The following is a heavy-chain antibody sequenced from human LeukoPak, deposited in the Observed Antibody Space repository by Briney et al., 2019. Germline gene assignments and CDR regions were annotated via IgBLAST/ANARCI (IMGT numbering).Heavy chain of an antibody. Sequence: GGSLRLSCAASGFTFSSYAMSWVRQAPGKGLEWVSVISGSGGSTYYADSVKGRFSISRDNSKNTLYLQMNSLRAEDTAVYYRAKVGEDIVVEPATYYYYYMDVWGKGTTVTISS. V-gene: IGHV3-23*01. CDR1: GFTFSSYA. D-gene: IGHD2-2*01. CDR3: AKVGEDIVVEPATYYYYYMDV. CDR2: ISGSGGST. J-gene: IGHJ6*03.